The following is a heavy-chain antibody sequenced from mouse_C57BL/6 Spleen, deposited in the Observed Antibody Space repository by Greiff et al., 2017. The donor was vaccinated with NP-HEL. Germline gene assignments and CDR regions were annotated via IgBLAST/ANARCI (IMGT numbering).Heavy chain of an antibody. D-gene: IGHD1-1*01. J-gene: IGHJ2*01. V-gene: IGHV1-82*01. CDR2: IYPGDGDT. CDR1: GYAFSSSW. CDR3: ARGQLRGDY. Sequence: VQLQQSGPELVKPGASVKISCKASGYAFSSSWRNWVKQRPGKGLEWIGRIYPGDGDTNYNGKFKGKATLTADKSSRTDYMQLSSLTSEDSAVYFCARGQLRGDYWGQGTTLTVSS.